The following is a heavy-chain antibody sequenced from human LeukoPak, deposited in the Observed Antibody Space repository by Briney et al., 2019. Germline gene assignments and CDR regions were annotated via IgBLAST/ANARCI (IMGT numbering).Heavy chain of an antibody. D-gene: IGHD3-10*01. J-gene: IGHJ4*02. V-gene: IGHV3-30*02. CDR2: IRYDGSNK. CDR3: AKDYYGSGSSILYYFDY. CDR1: GFTFSSYG. Sequence: PGGSLRLSCAASGFTFSSYGMHWVRQAPGKGLEWVAFIRYDGSNKYYADSVKGRFTISRDNSKNTLYLQMSSLRAEDTAVYYCAKDYYGSGSSILYYFDYWGQGTLVTVSS.